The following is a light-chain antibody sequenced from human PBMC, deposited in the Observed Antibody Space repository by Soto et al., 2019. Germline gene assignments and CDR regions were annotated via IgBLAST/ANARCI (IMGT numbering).Light chain of an antibody. J-gene: IGKJ2*02. CDR2: GAS. Sequence: IVLTQSPGALSVSPGERATLSCRASQSVSTNLAWYQQKPGQPPRLLIYGASTRATGIPARFSGSGSGTELTLTISSMQSEDVAIHYCQQYNDWPSRTFGEGTKVEIK. CDR1: QSVSTN. V-gene: IGKV3-15*01. CDR3: QQYNDWPSRT.